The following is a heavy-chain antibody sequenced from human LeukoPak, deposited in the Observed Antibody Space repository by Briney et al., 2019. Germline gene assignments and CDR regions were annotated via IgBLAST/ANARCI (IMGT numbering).Heavy chain of an antibody. Sequence: ASVKVSCKASGGTFSSYAISWARQAPGQGLEWMGGIIPIFGTANYAQKFQGRVTITADESTSTAYMELSSLRSEDTAVYYCARDLTAMRGFCSYWGQGTLVTVSS. CDR2: IIPIFGTA. D-gene: IGHD5-18*01. CDR1: GGTFSSYA. V-gene: IGHV1-69*13. CDR3: ARDLTAMRGFCSY. J-gene: IGHJ4*02.